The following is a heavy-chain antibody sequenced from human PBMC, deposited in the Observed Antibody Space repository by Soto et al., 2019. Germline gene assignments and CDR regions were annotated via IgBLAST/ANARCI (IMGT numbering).Heavy chain of an antibody. D-gene: IGHD6-13*01. CDR3: ARAGIAAAVDY. Sequence: QVQLQESGPGLVKPSQTLSLTCTVSGGSISSGGYYWSWIRQHPGKGLEWIGYIDYSGSTYYNPSRKTRVTIAVDTSKNQFSLKLSSVTAADTAVYDCARAGIAAAVDYWGQGTLVTVSS. CDR1: GGSISSGGYY. J-gene: IGHJ4*02. CDR2: IDYSGST. V-gene: IGHV4-31*03.